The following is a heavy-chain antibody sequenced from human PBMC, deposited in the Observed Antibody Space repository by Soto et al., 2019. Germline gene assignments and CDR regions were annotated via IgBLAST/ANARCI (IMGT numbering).Heavy chain of an antibody. D-gene: IGHD1-26*01. J-gene: IGHJ4*02. CDR1: GGSISSYY. V-gene: IGHV4-59*01. Sequence: KPSETLSLTCTVSGGSISSYYWSWIRQPPGKGLEWIGYIYYSGSTNYNPSLKSRVTISVDTSKNQFSLKLSSVTAADTAVYYCARAYGSYALGYWGQGTLVTVSS. CDR2: IYYSGST. CDR3: ARAYGSYALGY.